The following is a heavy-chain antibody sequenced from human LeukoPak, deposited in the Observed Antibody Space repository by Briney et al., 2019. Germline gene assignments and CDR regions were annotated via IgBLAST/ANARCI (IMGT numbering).Heavy chain of an antibody. D-gene: IGHD1-1*01. CDR2: INPNSGGT. Sequence: ASVKVSCKASGYTFTGYYMHWVRQAPGQGLEWMGWINPNSGGTNYAQKFQGRVTMTRDTSISTAYMELSRLRSDDTAVYYCARVSRTTGTTYAFDIWGQGTMVTVSS. CDR3: ARVSRTTGTTYAFDI. J-gene: IGHJ3*02. CDR1: GYTFTGYY. V-gene: IGHV1-2*02.